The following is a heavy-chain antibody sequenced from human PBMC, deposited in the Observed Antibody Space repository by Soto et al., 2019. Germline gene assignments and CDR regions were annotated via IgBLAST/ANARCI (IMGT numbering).Heavy chain of an antibody. D-gene: IGHD2-2*02. J-gene: IGHJ6*02. CDR1: GFTFSDYD. V-gene: IGHV3-11*01. CDR2: TSSSGSTI. Sequence: QVELVESGGGLAKPGGSLRLSCAASGFTFSDYDMRWIRQAPRKGLEWVSYTSSSGSTIYYAVTVKCRFTMSRENAKKSMYLHMDRLRVEHTAVSYCARDPQVIPVDHSYYYGMAVWCQGTTVTVSS. CDR3: ARDPQVIPVDHSYYYGMAV.